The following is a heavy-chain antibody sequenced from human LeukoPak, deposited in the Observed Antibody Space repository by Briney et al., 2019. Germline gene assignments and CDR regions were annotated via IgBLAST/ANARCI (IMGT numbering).Heavy chain of an antibody. J-gene: IGHJ2*01. CDR3: ARAPTRAVTTVGWYFDL. V-gene: IGHV5-51*01. CDR1: GYTFSNYW. Sequence: GESLKISCKGSGYTFSNYWIGWVRQMPGKGLDWMGIIYPDDSDTRYSPSFQAQVTISADKSISTAYLQWRSLKASDTAIYYCARAPTRAVTTVGWYFDLWGRGTLVTVSS. CDR2: IYPDDSDT. D-gene: IGHD4-11*01.